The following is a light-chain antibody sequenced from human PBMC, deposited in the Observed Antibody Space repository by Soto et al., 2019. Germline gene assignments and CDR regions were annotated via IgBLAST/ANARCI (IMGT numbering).Light chain of an antibody. Sequence: EIVMTQSPATLSVSPGGRATLSCRASQSISDTLAWYQQKPGQAPRLLIYGASTRATGFPARFSGSGSGTEFTLTISSLQSEDFAVYYCQQYNNWPPNTFGQGTRLEI. CDR1: QSISDT. CDR2: GAS. CDR3: QQYNNWPPNT. J-gene: IGKJ5*01. V-gene: IGKV3-15*01.